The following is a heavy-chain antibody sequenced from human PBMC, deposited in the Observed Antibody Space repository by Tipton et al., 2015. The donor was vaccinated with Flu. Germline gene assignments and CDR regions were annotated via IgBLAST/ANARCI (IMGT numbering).Heavy chain of an antibody. J-gene: IGHJ6*02. Sequence: TLSLTCTVSGGSISSYYWSWIRQPPGKGLEWIGYIYYSGSTNYNPSLKSRVTISVDTSKNQFTLKLSSVTAADTAVYYCARHRYYDFWSGYPFLINYYYGMDVWGQGTTVTVSS. CDR2: IYYSGST. CDR3: ARHRYYDFWSGYPFLINYYYGMDV. CDR1: GGSISSYY. D-gene: IGHD3-3*01. V-gene: IGHV4-59*08.